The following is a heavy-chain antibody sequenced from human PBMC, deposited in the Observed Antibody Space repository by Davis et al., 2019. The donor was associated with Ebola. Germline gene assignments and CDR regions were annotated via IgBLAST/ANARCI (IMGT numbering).Heavy chain of an antibody. J-gene: IGHJ6*03. CDR2: ITGSSNYI. D-gene: IGHD2-8*01. V-gene: IGHV3-21*01. Sequence: GESLKISCAASGFTFSSYEMNWVRQAPGKGLEWVSSITGSSNYISYADSVKGRFTVSRDNAENSLYLQVDSLRAEDTAVYYCARGVMVYAIVPSGYYYYMDVWGNGTTVTASS. CDR1: GFTFSSYE. CDR3: ARGVMVYAIVPSGYYYYMDV.